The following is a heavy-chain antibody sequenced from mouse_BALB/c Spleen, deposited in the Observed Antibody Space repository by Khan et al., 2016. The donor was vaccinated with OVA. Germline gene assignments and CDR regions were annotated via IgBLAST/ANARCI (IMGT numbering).Heavy chain of an antibody. CDR3: ARDGYRYFDV. CDR2: IWASGTT. J-gene: IGHJ1*01. CDR1: GFSLTTYG. V-gene: IGHV2-9*02. Sequence: QVQLKESGPGLVAPSQSLSITCTVSGFSLTTYGIHWVRQPPGKGLEWLGVIWASGTTNYNSALMSRLSISKDNSKSQVFLKMNSLQTDDTAMYYCARDGYRYFDVWGAGTTVTVSS.